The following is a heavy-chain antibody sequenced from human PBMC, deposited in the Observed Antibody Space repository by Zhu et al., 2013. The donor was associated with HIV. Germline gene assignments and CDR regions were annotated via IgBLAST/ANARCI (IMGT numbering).Heavy chain of an antibody. V-gene: IGHV3-13*01. J-gene: IGHJ4*02. Sequence: EVQLVESGGGLVQPGGSLRLSCAASGFTFSSYDMHWVRQATGKGLEWVSAIGTAGDTYYPGSVKGRFTISRENAKNSLYLQMNSLRAGDTAVYYCARVNSGFRELDYWGQGTLVTVSS. CDR2: IGTAGDT. CDR3: ARVNSGFRELDY. CDR1: GFTFSSYD. D-gene: IGHD3-10*01.